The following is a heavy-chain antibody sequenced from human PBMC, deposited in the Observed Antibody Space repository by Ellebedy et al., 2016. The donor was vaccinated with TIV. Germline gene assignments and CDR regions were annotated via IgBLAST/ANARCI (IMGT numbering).Heavy chain of an antibody. J-gene: IGHJ4*02. CDR1: GYTLTELS. D-gene: IGHD4-11*01. CDR2: FDPEDGET. V-gene: IGHV1-24*01. CDR3: ARDTRTSNYPLY. Sequence: ASVKVSXXVSGYTLTELSMHWVRQAPGKGLEWMGGFDPEDGETIYAQKFQGRVTMTEDTSTDTAYMELSSLRSEDTAVYYCARDTRTSNYPLYWGQGTLVTVSS.